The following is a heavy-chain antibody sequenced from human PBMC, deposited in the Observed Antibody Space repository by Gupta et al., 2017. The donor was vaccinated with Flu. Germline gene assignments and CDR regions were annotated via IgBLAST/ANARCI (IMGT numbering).Heavy chain of an antibody. CDR2: IIPIFGTA. Sequence: VRQAAGQGLRWMGGIIPIFGTANYAQKFQGRVTITADESTSTAYMGLSSLRSEDTAVYYCARDDNGRGHKDYWGQGTLVTVSS. J-gene: IGHJ4*02. V-gene: IGHV1-69*01. CDR3: ARDDNGRGHKDY. D-gene: IGHD1-20*01.